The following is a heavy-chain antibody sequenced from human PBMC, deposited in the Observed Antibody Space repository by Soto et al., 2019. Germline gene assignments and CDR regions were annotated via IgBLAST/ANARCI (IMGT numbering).Heavy chain of an antibody. V-gene: IGHV4-4*07. CDR1: GGSISSYY. Sequence: QVQLQESGPGLVKPSETLSLTCTVSGGSISSYYWSWIRQPAGKGLEWIGRIYTSGSTNYNPSLKTLFTMSVDTSKNQFSLKLSSVTAANTAVYYCARDGTLPEYGMDVWGQGTKVTVSS. CDR3: ARDGTLPEYGMDV. D-gene: IGHD1-1*01. J-gene: IGHJ6*02. CDR2: IYTSGST.